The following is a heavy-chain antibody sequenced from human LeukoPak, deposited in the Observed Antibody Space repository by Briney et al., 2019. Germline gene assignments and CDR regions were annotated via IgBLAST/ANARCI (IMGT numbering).Heavy chain of an antibody. CDR1: GYSFTSYW. CDR3: ATSTYYYDSSGYYYFDY. CDR2: IYPGDSDT. D-gene: IGHD3-22*01. V-gene: IGHV5-51*01. J-gene: IGHJ4*02. Sequence: GESLKISCKGSGYSFTSYWIGWVRQMPGKGLEWMGIIYPGDSDTRYSPSFQGQVTISADKSISTAYLQWSSLKASDTAMYYCATSTYYYDSSGYYYFDYWGQGTLVTVSS.